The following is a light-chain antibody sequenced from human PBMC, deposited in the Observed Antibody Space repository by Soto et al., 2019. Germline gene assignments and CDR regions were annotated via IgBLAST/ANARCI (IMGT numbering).Light chain of an antibody. CDR2: EGT. J-gene: IGLJ3*02. CDR3: CSYAATFSV. V-gene: IGLV2-11*01. CDR1: SSDVGAYNF. Sequence: QSVLTQPRSVSGSPGQSVTISCTGSSSDVGAYNFVSWYQQHPGKAPKLIIYEGTTRPSGVSYRFSGSKSGNTASLTISGLQAEDEADYFCCSYAATFSVFGGGTKLTVL.